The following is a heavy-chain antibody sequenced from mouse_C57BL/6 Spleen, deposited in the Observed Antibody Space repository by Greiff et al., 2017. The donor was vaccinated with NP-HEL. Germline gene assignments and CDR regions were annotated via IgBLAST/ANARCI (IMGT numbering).Heavy chain of an antibody. V-gene: IGHV1-69*01. J-gene: IGHJ2*01. CDR2: IDPSDSYT. D-gene: IGHD2-5*01. Sequence: QVQLQQPGAELVMPGASVKLSCKASGYTFTSYWMHWVKQRPGQGLEWIGEIDPSDSYTNYNQKFKGKSTLTVDKSSSTAYMQLSSLTSEDSAVYYCARSGAYYSNCFDYWGQGTTLTVSS. CDR3: ARSGAYYSNCFDY. CDR1: GYTFTSYW.